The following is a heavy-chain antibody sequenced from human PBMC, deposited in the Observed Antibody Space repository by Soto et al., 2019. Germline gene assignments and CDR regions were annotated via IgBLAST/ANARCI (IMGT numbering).Heavy chain of an antibody. CDR3: AREGGLAYCGGDCLYNWFDP. J-gene: IGHJ5*02. V-gene: IGHV4-31*03. D-gene: IGHD2-21*02. Sequence: QVQLQESGPGLVKPSQTLSLTCTVSGGSISSGDYYWSWVRQHPGKGLEWIGYRSYSGSTYYHPSLKSRVTIVVDTSRNQFSLRLSSVTAADTAVYYCAREGGLAYCGGDCLYNWFDPWGQGTLVTVSS. CDR1: GGSISSGDYY. CDR2: RSYSGST.